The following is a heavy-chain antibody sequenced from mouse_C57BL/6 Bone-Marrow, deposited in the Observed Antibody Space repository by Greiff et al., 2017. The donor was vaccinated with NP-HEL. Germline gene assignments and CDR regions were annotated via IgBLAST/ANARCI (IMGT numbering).Heavy chain of an antibody. CDR3: ARRYGYPYYAMDY. D-gene: IGHD2-2*01. CDR2: INPSTGGT. Sequence: EVQLQQSGPELVKPGASVKISCKASGYSFTGYYMHWVKQSSEKSLEWIGEINPSTGGTSYNQKFKGKATLTVDKSSSTAYMQLKSLTSEDSAVYYCARRYGYPYYAMDYWGQGTSVTVSS. J-gene: IGHJ4*01. V-gene: IGHV1-43*01. CDR1: GYSFTGYY.